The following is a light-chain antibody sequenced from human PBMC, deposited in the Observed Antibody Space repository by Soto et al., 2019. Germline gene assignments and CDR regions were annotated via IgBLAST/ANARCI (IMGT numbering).Light chain of an antibody. CDR2: DAS. V-gene: IGKV1-5*01. CDR1: QSIGRW. CDR3: QQYNSYWT. Sequence: DIQMTQSPSALSASVGGRVTITCRASQSIGRWLAWYQQKPGKAPKVLIYDASTLKSGVPSRFSGSGSGTDFTLTISSLQPDDFAIYYCQQYNSYWTFGQGTKVDIK. J-gene: IGKJ1*01.